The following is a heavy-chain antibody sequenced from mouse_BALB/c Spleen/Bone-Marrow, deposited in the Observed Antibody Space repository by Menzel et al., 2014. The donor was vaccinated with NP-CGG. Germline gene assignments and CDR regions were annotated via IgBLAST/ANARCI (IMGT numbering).Heavy chain of an antibody. CDR2: IYPGDGDT. V-gene: IGHV1-80*01. CDR1: GYAFSSYW. CDR3: AFGNYDFDY. J-gene: IGHJ2*01. D-gene: IGHD2-1*01. Sequence: QVQLKQSGAELVRPGSSVKISFKASGYAFSSYWMNWVKQRPGQGLEWIGQIYPGDGDTNYSGKFKGKATLTADESSSTDYMQLSTVTSEDSAVYFSAFGNYDFDYWGQGTTLTVSS.